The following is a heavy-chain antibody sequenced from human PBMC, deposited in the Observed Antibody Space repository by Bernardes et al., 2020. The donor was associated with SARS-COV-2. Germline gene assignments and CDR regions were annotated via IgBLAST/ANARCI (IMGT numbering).Heavy chain of an antibody. CDR1: GYTFTAYY. V-gene: IGHV1-2*02. CDR3: AKTYFPSFATFDI. CDR2: IGPDSGDT. D-gene: IGHD1-26*01. J-gene: IGHJ3*02. Sequence: AQVEVGCKASGYTFTAYYIHWMRQAPGQGLEWMGWIGPDSGDTKYAQKFQGRVTMSRDTSISTAYMELSRLRSDDTAVYYCAKTYFPSFATFDIWGQGTLVTVSS.